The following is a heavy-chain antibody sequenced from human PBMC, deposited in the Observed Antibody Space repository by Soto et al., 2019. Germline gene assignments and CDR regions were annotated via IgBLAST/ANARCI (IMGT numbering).Heavy chain of an antibody. CDR3: ANHNPRHHCLHAY. V-gene: IGHV1-69*13. Sequence: SVKVSCKASGGAFSSYAISWVRQAPGQGLEWMGGIIPIFGTANYAQRFQGRVTITAGESTSTAYMELSSLRSEDTAVYYFANHNPRHHCLHAYSGQGTLVIGSS. J-gene: IGHJ4*02. CDR1: GGAFSSYA. CDR2: IIPIFGTA. D-gene: IGHD1-20*01.